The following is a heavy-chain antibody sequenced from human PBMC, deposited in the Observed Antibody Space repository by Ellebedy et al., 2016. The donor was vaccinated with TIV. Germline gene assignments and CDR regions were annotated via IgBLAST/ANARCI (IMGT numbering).Heavy chain of an antibody. Sequence: GESLKISXAVSGFIFSTYPMSWVRQAPGMGPEWVSSIGQAGATYYADSVRGRFTISRDNSKSTLYLQMNNLGAEDTAVYYCATKPMWELSGWWWGQGALVTVSS. D-gene: IGHD1-26*01. CDR2: IGQAGAT. V-gene: IGHV3-23*01. CDR3: ATKPMWELSGWW. J-gene: IGHJ4*02. CDR1: GFIFSTYP.